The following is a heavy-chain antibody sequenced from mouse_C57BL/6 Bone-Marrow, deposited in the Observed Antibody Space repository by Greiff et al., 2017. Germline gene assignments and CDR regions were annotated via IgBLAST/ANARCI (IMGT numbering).Heavy chain of an antibody. J-gene: IGHJ2*01. CDR2: IYPGDGDT. V-gene: IGHV1-82*01. Sequence: LQESGPELVKPGASVKISCKASGYAFSSSWMNWVKQRPGKGLEWIGRIYPGDGDTNYNGKFKGKATLTADKSSSTAYMQLSSLTSEDSAVYFCARKRGCDYWGQGTTLTVSS. CDR1: GYAFSSSW. CDR3: ARKRGCDY.